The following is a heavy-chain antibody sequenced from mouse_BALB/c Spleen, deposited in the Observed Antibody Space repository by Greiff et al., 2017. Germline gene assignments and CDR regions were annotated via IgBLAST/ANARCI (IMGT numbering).Heavy chain of an antibody. Sequence: DVMLVESGGGLVKPGGSLKLSCAASGFTFSSYAMSWVRQTPEKRLEWVASISSGGSTYYPDSVKGRFTISRDNARNILYLQMSSLRSEDTAMYYCARGGPPYAMDYWGQGTSVTVSS. CDR3: ARGGPPYAMDY. CDR1: GFTFSSYA. V-gene: IGHV5-6-5*01. J-gene: IGHJ4*01. CDR2: ISSGGST.